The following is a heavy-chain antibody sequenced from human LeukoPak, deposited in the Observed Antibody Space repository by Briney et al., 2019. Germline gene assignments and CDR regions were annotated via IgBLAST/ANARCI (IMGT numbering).Heavy chain of an antibody. Sequence: SETLSLTCTVSGGSISSYYWSWIRQPPGKGLEWIGYIYYSGSTNYNPSLKSRVTISVDTSKNQFSLKLSSVTAADTAVYYCARARSNGYSSAWGFDYWGQGTLVTVSS. V-gene: IGHV4-59*08. CDR3: ARARSNGYSSAWGFDY. D-gene: IGHD6-13*01. CDR2: IYYSGST. J-gene: IGHJ4*02. CDR1: GGSISSYY.